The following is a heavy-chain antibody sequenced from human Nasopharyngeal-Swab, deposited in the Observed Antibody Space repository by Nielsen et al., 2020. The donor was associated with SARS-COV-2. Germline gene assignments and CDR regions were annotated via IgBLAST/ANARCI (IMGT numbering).Heavy chain of an antibody. J-gene: IGHJ6*02. CDR2: IYYSGST. CDR3: ARHRGLRSYYYGMDV. V-gene: IGHV4-39*01. D-gene: IGHD4-17*01. CDR1: GGSISSSSYY. Sequence: SETLSLTCTVSGGSISSSSYYWGWIRQPPGQGLVWIGSIYYSGSTYSNPSLKSRVTISVDTSKNQFSLKLSSVTAAETAVYYCARHRGLRSYYYGMDVWGQGTTVTVSS.